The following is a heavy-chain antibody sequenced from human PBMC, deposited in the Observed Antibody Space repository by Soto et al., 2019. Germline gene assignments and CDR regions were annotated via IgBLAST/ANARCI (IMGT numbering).Heavy chain of an antibody. CDR3: AREGTLSGRYFDY. CDR2: IYYSGST. Sequence: SETLSLSCTVSGGSISSGDYYWSWIRQPPGKGLEWIGYIYYSGSTYYNPSLKSRVTISVDTSKNQFSLKLSSVTAADTAVYYCAREGTLSGRYFDYWGQGTLVTVSS. J-gene: IGHJ4*02. V-gene: IGHV4-30-4*01. CDR1: GGSISSGDYY.